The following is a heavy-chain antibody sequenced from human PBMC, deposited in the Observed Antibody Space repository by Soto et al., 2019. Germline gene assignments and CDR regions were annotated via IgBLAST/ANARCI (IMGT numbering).Heavy chain of an antibody. V-gene: IGHV3-30*04. Sequence: PGGSLRLSCAASVFTFGFYAMRWVRQAPGKGLEWVAVISYNGRNKHYVDSVKGRFTISRDNPQDTLYLQMDSLRPDDTAVYYCARQAKIGDRSQFYFDSWGQGTLVTVPS. CDR2: ISYNGRNK. D-gene: IGHD3-16*01. J-gene: IGHJ4*02. CDR1: VFTFGFYA. CDR3: ARQAKIGDRSQFYFDS.